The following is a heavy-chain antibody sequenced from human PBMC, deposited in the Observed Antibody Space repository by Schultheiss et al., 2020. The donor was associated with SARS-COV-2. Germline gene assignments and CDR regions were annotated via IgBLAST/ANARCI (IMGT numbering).Heavy chain of an antibody. Sequence: SETLSLTCTVSGGSISSGGYYWSWIRQHPGKGLEWIGEINHSGSTNYNPSLKSRVTISVDTSKNQFSLKLSSVTAADTAVYYCARVGELSLFDYWGQGTLVTVSS. J-gene: IGHJ4*02. V-gene: IGHV4-31*03. CDR2: INHSGST. D-gene: IGHD3-16*02. CDR3: ARVGELSLFDY. CDR1: GGSISSGGYY.